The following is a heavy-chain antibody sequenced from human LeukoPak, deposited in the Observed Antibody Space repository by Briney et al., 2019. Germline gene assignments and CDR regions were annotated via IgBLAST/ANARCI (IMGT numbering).Heavy chain of an antibody. D-gene: IGHD4-17*01. Sequence: PSETLSLTCTISGDPISNGDYYWGWIRQPPGKGLEWIANIYHGGTTYDNPSLKSRLTISIDKSKNHFSLELRSVTAADTAVYYCARDRTLTTMTPEAFDIWGQGTMVTVSS. CDR1: GDPISNGDYY. V-gene: IGHV4-30-2*02. CDR3: ARDRTLTTMTPEAFDI. CDR2: IYHGGTT. J-gene: IGHJ3*02.